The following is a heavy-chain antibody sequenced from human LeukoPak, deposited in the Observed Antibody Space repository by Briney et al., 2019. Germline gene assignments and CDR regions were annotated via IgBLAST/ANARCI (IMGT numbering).Heavy chain of an antibody. CDR2: IIPIFGTA. J-gene: IGHJ4*02. D-gene: IGHD1-26*01. V-gene: IGHV1-8*03. CDR1: GYTFTANY. CDR3: ARGLWTSELLFDY. Sequence: AASVKVSCKASGYTFTANYMHWVRQAPGQGLEWMGGIIPIFGTANYAQKFQGRVTITRNTSISTAYMELSSLRSEDTAVYYCARGLWTSELLFDYWGQGTLVTVSS.